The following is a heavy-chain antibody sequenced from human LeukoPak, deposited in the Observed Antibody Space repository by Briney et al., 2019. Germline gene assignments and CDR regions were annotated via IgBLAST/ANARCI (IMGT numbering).Heavy chain of an antibody. J-gene: IGHJ4*02. D-gene: IGHD4-17*01. CDR3: AKVSTVTTWDYFAY. CDR2: ISGSGGST. V-gene: IGHV3-23*01. Sequence: GSLRLSCVASGFTFSSYAMTWVRQAPGKGLEWVSAISGSGGSTYSADSVKGRFTISRDNSKNTLYLQMNSLRVEDTAVYYCAKVSTVTTWDYFAYWGQGTLVTVSS. CDR1: GFTFSSYA.